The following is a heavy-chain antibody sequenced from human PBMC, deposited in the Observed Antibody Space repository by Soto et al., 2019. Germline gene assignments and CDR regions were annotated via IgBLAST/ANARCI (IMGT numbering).Heavy chain of an antibody. J-gene: IGHJ4*02. CDR3: ATRAYFDSRGYYEYYFDY. CDR1: GFTFYNYG. Sequence: GGSLRLCCAACGFTFYNYGMSWVRQEPGKGLEWVSGVSGSGGYTYYADSVKGRFSISRDNSKNTLYLQMSSLRADDTAVYYCATRAYFDSRGYYEYYFDYWGQGTLVTVSS. V-gene: IGHV3-23*01. CDR2: VSGSGGYT. D-gene: IGHD3-22*01.